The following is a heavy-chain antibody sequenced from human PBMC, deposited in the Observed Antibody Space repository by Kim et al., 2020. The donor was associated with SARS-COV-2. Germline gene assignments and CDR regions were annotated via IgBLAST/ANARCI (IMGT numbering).Heavy chain of an antibody. V-gene: IGHV3-30*18. CDR1: GFTFSEYA. CDR2: ISCDGSSK. CDR3: AKEEDAFDL. J-gene: IGHJ3*01. Sequence: GGSLRLSCAASGFTFSEYAIHWVRQAPGKGLEWVAGISCDGSSKFYADSVKGRFAISRDNSKKTMYLQMNSLRPEDTAVYYCAKEEDAFDLWGQGTMVTVS.